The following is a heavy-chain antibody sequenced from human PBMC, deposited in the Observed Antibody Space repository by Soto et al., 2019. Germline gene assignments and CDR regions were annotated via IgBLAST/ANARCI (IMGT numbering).Heavy chain of an antibody. CDR1: GFTFSNYW. V-gene: IGHV3-74*01. J-gene: IGHJ2*01. CDR2: INSDASST. CDR3: ARGGYCSGASCYVNWYFDL. Sequence: EVQLVESGGGLVQPGGSLRLSCAASGFTFSNYWMLWVRQAPGKGLVWVSRINSDASSTSYADSVKGRFTISRDNAKNTLYLQVNSLRAEDTAVYYCARGGYCSGASCYVNWYFDLWGRGTLVTVSS. D-gene: IGHD2-15*01.